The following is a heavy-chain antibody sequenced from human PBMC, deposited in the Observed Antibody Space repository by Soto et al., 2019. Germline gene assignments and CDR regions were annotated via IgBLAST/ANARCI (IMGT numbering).Heavy chain of an antibody. Sequence: QVQLVESGGGLVQPGGSLRLTCVASGFTFGSHGMHWVRQAPGKGREWVAVISYDETNEHYVDSVKGRFTISRDNSKSILSLQINRLRPEATPVYKCAKDLRTTMSDYGMDVWGQGTTGTVSS. CDR2: ISYDETNE. CDR3: AKDLRTTMSDYGMDV. V-gene: IGHV3-30*18. J-gene: IGHJ6*02. CDR1: GFTFGSHG.